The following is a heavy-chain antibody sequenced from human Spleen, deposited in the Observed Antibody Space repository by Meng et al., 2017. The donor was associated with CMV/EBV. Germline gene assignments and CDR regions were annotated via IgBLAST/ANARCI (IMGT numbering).Heavy chain of an antibody. CDR2: INHSGST. J-gene: IGHJ4*02. CDR3: ARSTNGYNYGPLDY. V-gene: IGHV4-34*01. CDR1: GGSFSGYY. Sequence: VQLQRWGAGLLKPSETLSLTCAVYGGSFSGYYWSWIRQPPGKGLEWIGEINHSGSTNYNPSLKSRVTISVDTSKNQFSLKLSSVTAADTAVYYCARSTNGYNYGPLDYWGQGTLVTVSS. D-gene: IGHD5-24*01.